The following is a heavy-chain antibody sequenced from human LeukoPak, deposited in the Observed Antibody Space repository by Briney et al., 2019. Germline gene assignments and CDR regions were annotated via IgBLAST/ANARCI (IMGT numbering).Heavy chain of an antibody. CDR1: GGSISSYY. D-gene: IGHD3-10*01. CDR2: IYTSGST. Sequence: SETLSLTCTVSGGSISSYYWSWIRQPAGKGLEWIGRIYTSGSTNYNPSLKSRVTMSVDTSKNQFSLKLSSVTAADTAVYYCAREGKYYGSGSYYDYYYGMDVWGQGTTVTVS. CDR3: AREGKYYGSGSYYDYYYGMDV. J-gene: IGHJ6*02. V-gene: IGHV4-4*07.